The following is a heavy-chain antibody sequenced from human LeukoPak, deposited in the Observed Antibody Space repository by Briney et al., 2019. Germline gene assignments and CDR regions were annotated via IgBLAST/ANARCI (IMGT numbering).Heavy chain of an antibody. CDR2: IYYSGST. Sequence: PSETLSLTCTVSGGSISSSSYYWGWIRQPPGKGLEWIGSIYYSGSTYYNPSLKSRVTISVDTSKNQFSLKLSSVTAADTAVYYCARVGYYDSSGYREQGDYWGQGTLVTVYS. CDR1: GGSISSSSYY. D-gene: IGHD3-22*01. V-gene: IGHV4-39*07. CDR3: ARVGYYDSSGYREQGDY. J-gene: IGHJ4*02.